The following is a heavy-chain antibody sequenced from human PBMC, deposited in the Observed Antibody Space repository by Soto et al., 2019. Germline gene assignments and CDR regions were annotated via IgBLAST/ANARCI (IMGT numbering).Heavy chain of an antibody. CDR1: GYTLTELS. CDR3: ATDIVVVVAHYAFDI. CDR2: FDPEDGET. D-gene: IGHD2-15*01. Sequence: GASVKVSFKVSGYTLTELSMHWVRQAPGKGLEWMGGFDPEDGETIYAQKFQGRVTMTEDTSTDTAYMELSSLRSEDTAVYYCATDIVVVVAHYAFDIWGQGTMVTVSS. V-gene: IGHV1-24*01. J-gene: IGHJ3*02.